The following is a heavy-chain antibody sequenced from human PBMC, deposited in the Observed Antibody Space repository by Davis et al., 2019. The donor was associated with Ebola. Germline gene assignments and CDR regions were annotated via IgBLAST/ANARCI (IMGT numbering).Heavy chain of an antibody. V-gene: IGHV3-30*04. CDR2: ISYDGSNK. CDR1: GFTFSSYA. CDR3: AKARIAALRFDP. D-gene: IGHD6-6*01. Sequence: GGSLRLSCAASGFTFSSYAMHWVRQAPGKGLEWVAVISYDGSNKYYADSVKGRFTISRDNSKNTLYLQMNSLRAEDTAVYYCAKARIAALRFDPWGQGTLVTVSS. J-gene: IGHJ5*02.